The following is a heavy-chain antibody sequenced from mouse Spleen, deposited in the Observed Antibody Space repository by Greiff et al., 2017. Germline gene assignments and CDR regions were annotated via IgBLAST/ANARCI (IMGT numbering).Heavy chain of an antibody. CDR1: GYTFTSYW. J-gene: IGHJ4*01. CDR3: ARRAPLLSYAMDY. CDR2: IDPSDSYT. Sequence: QVQLQQPGAELVKPGAPVKLSCKASGYTFTSYWMHWVKQRPGQGLEWIGEIDPSDSYTNYNQKFKGKATLTVDKSSSTAYMQLSSLTSEDSAVYYCARRAPLLSYAMDYWGQGTSVTVSS. D-gene: IGHD2-1*01. V-gene: IGHV1-69*02.